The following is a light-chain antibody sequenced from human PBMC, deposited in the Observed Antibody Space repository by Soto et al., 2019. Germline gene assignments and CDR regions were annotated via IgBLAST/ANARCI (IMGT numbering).Light chain of an antibody. V-gene: IGLV2-8*01. CDR2: EVI. Sequence: QSVLTQPPSASGSPGQSVPLSCPGTSSDVGGYNYVSWYQQHPGKAPKLLIYEVIKRPSGVPDRFSASRSGNTASLTVSGLQAEDEADYYCSSYAGSNTPYVFGTGTKVTVL. CDR3: SSYAGSNTPYV. CDR1: SSDVGGYNY. J-gene: IGLJ1*01.